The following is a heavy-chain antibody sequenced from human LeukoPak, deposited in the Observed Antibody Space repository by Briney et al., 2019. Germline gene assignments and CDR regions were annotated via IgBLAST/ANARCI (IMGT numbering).Heavy chain of an antibody. V-gene: IGHV3-53*01. D-gene: IGHD4-17*01. J-gene: IGHJ4*02. CDR2: IYSGGST. CDR1: GFTVSSNY. Sequence: PGGSLRLSCAASGFTVSSNYKSWVRQAPGKGLEWVSVIYSGGSTFYADSVKGRFTISRDNSKNTLYLQMNSLRAEDTAVYYCVRGDYGDYTLFDYWGQGPLVTVSS. CDR3: VRGDYGDYTLFDY.